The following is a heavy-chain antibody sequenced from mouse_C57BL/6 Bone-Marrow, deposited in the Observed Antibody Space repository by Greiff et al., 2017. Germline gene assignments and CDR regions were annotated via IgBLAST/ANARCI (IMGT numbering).Heavy chain of an antibody. D-gene: IGHD2-10*01. CDR3: ARGPYYGNYPYYFDY. J-gene: IGHJ2*01. CDR1: GYTFTSYG. Sequence: QVQLQQSGAELARPGASVKLSCKASGYTFTSYGISWVKQRPGQGLEWIGEIYPRSGNTYYNEKFKGKATLTADKSSSTAYMELRSLTSEDSAVYFCARGPYYGNYPYYFDYWGQGNTLTVSS. V-gene: IGHV1-81*01. CDR2: IYPRSGNT.